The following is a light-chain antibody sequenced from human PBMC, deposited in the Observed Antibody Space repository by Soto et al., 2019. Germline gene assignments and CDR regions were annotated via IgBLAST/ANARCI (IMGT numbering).Light chain of an antibody. CDR2: YNN. Sequence: QSVLTQPPSASGTPGQRVTISCSGSSSNIGSNSIHWYQQLPGTAPKLLIYYNNQRPSGVPDRFSGSKSGTSGSLAISGLQSEDEADYYCAAWDDSLNGPVFGVGTKLTVL. V-gene: IGLV1-44*01. CDR3: AAWDDSLNGPV. J-gene: IGLJ2*01. CDR1: SSNIGSNS.